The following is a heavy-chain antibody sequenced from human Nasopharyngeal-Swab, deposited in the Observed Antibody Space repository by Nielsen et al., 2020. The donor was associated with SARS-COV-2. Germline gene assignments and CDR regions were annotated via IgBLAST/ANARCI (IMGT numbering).Heavy chain of an antibody. CDR2: IYHSGST. D-gene: IGHD6-19*01. Sequence: LSLTYAVSGGFISSSNWWSWVRQPPGKGLEWIGDIYHSGSTNYNPSLQRRVIMSVDKSKNQFSLKLSSVTAADTAVYYCARASAVAGTYYYMDVWGKGTTVTVSS. CDR3: ARASAVAGTYYYMDV. CDR1: GGFISSSNW. V-gene: IGHV4-4*02. J-gene: IGHJ6*03.